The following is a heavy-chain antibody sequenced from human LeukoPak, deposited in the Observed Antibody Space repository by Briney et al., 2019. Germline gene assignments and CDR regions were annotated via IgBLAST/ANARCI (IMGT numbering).Heavy chain of an antibody. D-gene: IGHD5-12*01. CDR1: GFTFSSYE. V-gene: IGHV3-48*03. CDR2: ISSGAGYI. J-gene: IGHJ4*02. CDR3: ARVGGGYGDYFDY. Sequence: GGSLRLSCAASGFTFSSYEMNWVRQAPGKGLEWVSFISSGAGYIYYADSVKGRFTISRDNAKNSLYLQMNSLRAEDTAVYYCARVGGGYGDYFDYWGQGTLVTVSS.